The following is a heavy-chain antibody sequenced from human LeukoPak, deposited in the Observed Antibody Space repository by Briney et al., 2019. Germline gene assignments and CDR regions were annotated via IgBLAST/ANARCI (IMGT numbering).Heavy chain of an antibody. Sequence: SETLSLTCTVSGGSISRYYWNWIRQPPGKGLEWIGYIYYSGSTNYNPSLKSRVTISVDTSKNQFSLKLSSVTAADTAVYYCAGQRYYFDYWGQGTLVTVSS. CDR1: GGSISRYY. V-gene: IGHV4-59*08. CDR2: IYYSGST. CDR3: AGQRYYFDY. J-gene: IGHJ4*02.